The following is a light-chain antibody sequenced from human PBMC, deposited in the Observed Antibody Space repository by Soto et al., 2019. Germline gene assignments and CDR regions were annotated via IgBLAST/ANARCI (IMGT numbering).Light chain of an antibody. Sequence: SYELTQPPSVSVAPGQTATLTCGGDKIGTKGVHWYQQKPGQAPVVVVYDDSDRPSGIPERFSGSGSGNTATLTITGVEAGDEADYYCQVWDRTATVVFGGGTKVTVL. V-gene: IGLV3-21*02. CDR3: QVWDRTATVV. CDR2: DDS. J-gene: IGLJ2*01. CDR1: KIGTKG.